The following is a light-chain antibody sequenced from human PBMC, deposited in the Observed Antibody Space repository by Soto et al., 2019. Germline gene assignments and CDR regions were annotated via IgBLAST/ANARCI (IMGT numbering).Light chain of an antibody. J-gene: IGKJ2*01. V-gene: IGKV1-5*03. Sequence: DIQMTQSPSTLSASVGDRVTITCRASQSISHWLAWYQQKPGKAPKVLIYKAFSFEAGVPSRFSGSGSGTEFTLTIDSLQPDDFATYYCQQFNSFPYTFGQGTKLEIK. CDR3: QQFNSFPYT. CDR1: QSISHW. CDR2: KAF.